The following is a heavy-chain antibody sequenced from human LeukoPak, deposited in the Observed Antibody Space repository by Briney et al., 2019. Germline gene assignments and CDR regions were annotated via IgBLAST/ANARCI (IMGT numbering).Heavy chain of an antibody. D-gene: IGHD3-9*01. CDR1: GGSISSGSYY. CDR2: IYTSGST. V-gene: IGHV4-61*02. Sequence: SETLSLTCTVSGGSISSGSYYWSWIRQPAGKGLEWIGRIYTSGSTNYNPSLKSRVTISVDTSKNQFSLKLSSVTAADTAVYYCARLIRYFDWLHFDYWGQGTLVTVSS. CDR3: ARLIRYFDWLHFDY. J-gene: IGHJ4*02.